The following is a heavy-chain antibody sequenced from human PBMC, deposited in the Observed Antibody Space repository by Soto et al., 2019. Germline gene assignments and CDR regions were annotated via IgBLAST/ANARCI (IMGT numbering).Heavy chain of an antibody. CDR1: GGSISGYY. Sequence: PSETLSHTCAVDGGSISGYYWSWIRQPPGKGLEWIGEINHSGSTNYNPSLKSRVTISVDTSKNQFSLKLSSVTAADTAVYYCASAPRSSSEDIVVVPAAQAGYYSYRAVWAKGTTVPVSS. V-gene: IGHV4-34*01. CDR3: ASAPRSSSEDIVVVPAAQAGYYSYRAV. CDR2: INHSGST. J-gene: IGHJ6*03. D-gene: IGHD2-2*01.